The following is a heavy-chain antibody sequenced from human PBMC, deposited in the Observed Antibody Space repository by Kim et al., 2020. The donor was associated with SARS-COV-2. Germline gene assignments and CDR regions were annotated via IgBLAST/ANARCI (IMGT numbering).Heavy chain of an antibody. J-gene: IGHJ4*02. V-gene: IGHV6-1*01. Sequence: VSMQSRITINPDTSKDQFSLQLNSVTPEDTAVYYCARDRPSHSSSYPFDYWGQGTLVTVSS. D-gene: IGHD6-6*01. CDR3: ARDRPSHSSSYPFDY.